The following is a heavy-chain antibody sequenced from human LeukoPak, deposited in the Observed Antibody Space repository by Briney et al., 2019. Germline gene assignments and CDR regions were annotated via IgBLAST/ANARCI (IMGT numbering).Heavy chain of an antibody. CDR3: ARQFNDNGDYLGWFDP. CDR2: IYTGWTT. J-gene: IGHJ5*02. D-gene: IGHD4-17*01. CDR1: GPTISAFY. V-gene: IGHV4-4*09. Sequence: PSETLSLTCTVSGPTISAFYWAWIRQSPGKGLEWIGYIYTGWTTNYNPSLYSRVTISVDTSKNQIFLKLRSVTAADTAVYFCARQFNDNGDYLGWFDPWGQGTLVTVSP.